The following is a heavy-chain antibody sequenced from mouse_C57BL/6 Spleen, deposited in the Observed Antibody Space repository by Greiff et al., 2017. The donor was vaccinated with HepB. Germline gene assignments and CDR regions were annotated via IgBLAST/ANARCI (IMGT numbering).Heavy chain of an antibody. J-gene: IGHJ2*01. CDR2: INPNYGTT. CDR3: ARGRGLLRAPYFDY. Sequence: EVNLVESGPELVKPGASVKISCKASGYSFTDYNMNWVKQSNGKSLEWIGVINPNYGTTSYNQKFKGKATLTVDQSSSTAYMQLNSLTSEDSAVYYCARGRGLLRAPYFDYWGQGTTLTVSS. D-gene: IGHD1-1*01. CDR1: GYSFTDYN. V-gene: IGHV1-39*01.